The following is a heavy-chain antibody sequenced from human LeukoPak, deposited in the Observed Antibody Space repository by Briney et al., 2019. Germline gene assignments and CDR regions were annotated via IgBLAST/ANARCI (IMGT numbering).Heavy chain of an antibody. J-gene: IGHJ4*02. Sequence: TTSQTLSLTCTVSGGSISSGSYYWSWIRQPAGKGLEWIGRIYTSGSTNYNPSLKSRVTISVDTPKNQFSLKLSSVTAADTAVYYCAAEFGELLFTYYFDYWGQGTLVTVSS. D-gene: IGHD3-10*01. CDR2: IYTSGST. CDR1: GGSISSGSYY. V-gene: IGHV4-61*02. CDR3: AAEFGELLFTYYFDY.